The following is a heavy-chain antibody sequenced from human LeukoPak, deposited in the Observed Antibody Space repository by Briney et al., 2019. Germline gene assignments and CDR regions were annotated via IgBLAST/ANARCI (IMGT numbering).Heavy chain of an antibody. J-gene: IGHJ5*02. CDR1: GFTFSSYT. CDR3: ARGREGIAARWWVEEPRWYFFDP. Sequence: PGGSLRLSCAASGFTFSSYTMNWVRQAPGKGLEWVSSISRSSGYIYYADSVKGRFTISRDNAMNSLDLQMNSLRAEDTAVYYCARGREGIAARWWVEEPRWYFFDPWGQGTLVTVSS. D-gene: IGHD6-6*01. CDR2: ISRSSGYI. V-gene: IGHV3-21*01.